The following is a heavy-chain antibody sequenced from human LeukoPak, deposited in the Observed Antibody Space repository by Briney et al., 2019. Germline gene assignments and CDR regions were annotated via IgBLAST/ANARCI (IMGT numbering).Heavy chain of an antibody. V-gene: IGHV4-59*01. CDR2: IYYSGST. CDR3: ARALWSGSPFDY. J-gene: IGHJ4*02. Sequence: PSETLSLTCTVSGGSISSYYWSWIRQPPGKGLEWIGYIYYSGSTNYNPSLKSRVTISVDTSKNQFSLKLSSVTAADTAVYYCARALWSGSPFDYWGQGTLVTVSS. CDR1: GGSISSYY. D-gene: IGHD3-10*02.